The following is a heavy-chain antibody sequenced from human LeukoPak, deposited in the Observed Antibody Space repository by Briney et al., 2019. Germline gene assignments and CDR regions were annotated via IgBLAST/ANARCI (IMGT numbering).Heavy chain of an antibody. J-gene: IGHJ4*02. V-gene: IGHV1-2*02. D-gene: IGHD3-10*01. Sequence: ASVKVSCKASGYTFTGYYMHWVRQAPGQGLEWMGWINPNSGGTNYAQKFQGRVTMTRDTSISTAYMELSRLRSDDTAVYYCARNGGVLWFGELSSDNYFDYWGQGTLVTVSS. CDR1: GYTFTGYY. CDR3: ARNGGVLWFGELSSDNYFDY. CDR2: INPNSGGT.